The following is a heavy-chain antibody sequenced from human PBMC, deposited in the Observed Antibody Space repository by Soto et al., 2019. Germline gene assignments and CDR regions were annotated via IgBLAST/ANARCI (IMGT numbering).Heavy chain of an antibody. D-gene: IGHD2-2*01. CDR1: GGSISSYY. CDR3: ARDLGRRYCSSTSCSVYNWFDP. J-gene: IGHJ5*02. CDR2: IYTSGST. Sequence: SETLSLTCTVSGGSISSYYWSWIRQPAGKGLEWIGRIYTSGSTNYNPSLKSRVTMSVDTSKNQFSLKLSSVTAADTAVYYCARDLGRRYCSSTSCSVYNWFDPWGQGTLVTVSS. V-gene: IGHV4-4*07.